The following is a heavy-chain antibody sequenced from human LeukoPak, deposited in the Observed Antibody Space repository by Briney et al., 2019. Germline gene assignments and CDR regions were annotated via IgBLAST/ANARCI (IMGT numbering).Heavy chain of an antibody. CDR1: GFTFDDFG. Sequence: GGSLRLSCAASGFTFDDFGMSWVRQAPGKGLEWVSGIIWNGGSTGYADSVKGRFTISRDNAKKSLYLQMNSLRAEDTALYYCARAFKYSMSGYYFDYWGQGTLVTVSS. V-gene: IGHV3-20*04. CDR2: IIWNGGST. J-gene: IGHJ4*02. D-gene: IGHD2-21*01. CDR3: ARAFKYSMSGYYFDY.